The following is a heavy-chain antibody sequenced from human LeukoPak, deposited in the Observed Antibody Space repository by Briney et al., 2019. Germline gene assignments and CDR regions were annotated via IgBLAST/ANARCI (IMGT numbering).Heavy chain of an antibody. Sequence: ASVKVSCKASGYTFTGYYMHWVRQAPGQGLEWMGWINPNSGGTNYAQKFQGGVTMTRDTSISTAYMELSRLRSDDTAVYYCARAIIVVVPAAISWFDPWGQGTLVTVSS. CDR3: ARAIIVVVPAAISWFDP. CDR2: INPNSGGT. J-gene: IGHJ5*02. CDR1: GYTFTGYY. D-gene: IGHD2-2*01. V-gene: IGHV1-2*02.